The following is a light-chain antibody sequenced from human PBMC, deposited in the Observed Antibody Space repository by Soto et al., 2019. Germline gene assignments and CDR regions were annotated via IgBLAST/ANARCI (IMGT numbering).Light chain of an antibody. Sequence: QSALTQPASVSGSPGQSITISCTGTITDIGAYNYVSWYQQHPGKAPKLLIYGVSRRPSGVSNRYSGSKSGNAAYLTISGLQADDEAEYYCSSYTSSITPYVVGTGTKVTVL. CDR1: ITDIGAYNY. CDR3: SSYTSSITPYV. J-gene: IGLJ1*01. V-gene: IGLV2-14*01. CDR2: GVS.